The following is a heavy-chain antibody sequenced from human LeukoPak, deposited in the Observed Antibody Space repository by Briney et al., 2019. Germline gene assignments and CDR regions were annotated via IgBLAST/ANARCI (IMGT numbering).Heavy chain of an antibody. CDR1: GYTFTGYY. J-gene: IGHJ6*02. CDR2: INPNSGGT. V-gene: IGHV1-2*06. Sequence: ASVKVSCRASGYTFTGYYMHWVRQAPGQGLEWMGRINPNSGGTNYAQKFQGRVTMTRDTSISTAYMELSRLRSDDTAVYYCAREQGNRITGTTGSDMDVWGQGTTVTVSS. CDR3: AREQGNRITGTTGSDMDV. D-gene: IGHD1-7*01.